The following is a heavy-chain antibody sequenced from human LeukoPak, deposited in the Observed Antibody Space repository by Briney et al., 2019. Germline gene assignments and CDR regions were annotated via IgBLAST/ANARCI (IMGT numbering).Heavy chain of an antibody. CDR3: ARDYDFWSGDYKVFDY. CDR2: IWYDGSYK. CDR1: GFTFSNYG. Sequence: PGRSLRLSCAASGFTFSNYGMHWVRQAPGKGLEWVAVIWYDGSYKYYADSVKGRFTISGDNSKNTVYLQLNSLRAEDTAVYYCARDYDFWSGDYKVFDYWGQGTLVTVSS. J-gene: IGHJ4*02. D-gene: IGHD3-3*01. V-gene: IGHV3-33*01.